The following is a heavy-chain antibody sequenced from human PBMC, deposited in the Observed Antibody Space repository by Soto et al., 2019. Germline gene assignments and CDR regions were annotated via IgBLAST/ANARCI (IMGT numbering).Heavy chain of an antibody. CDR1: GFTFTSSA. CDR3: AADRGITIFGVVRLDV. CDR2: IVVGSGNT. V-gene: IGHV1-58*01. J-gene: IGHJ6*02. D-gene: IGHD3-3*01. Sequence: SVKVSCKASGFTFTSSAVQWVRQARGQRLEWIGWIVVGSGNTNYAQKFQERVTITRDMSTSTAYMELSSLRSEDTAVYYCAADRGITIFGVVRLDVWDQGTTVTVSS.